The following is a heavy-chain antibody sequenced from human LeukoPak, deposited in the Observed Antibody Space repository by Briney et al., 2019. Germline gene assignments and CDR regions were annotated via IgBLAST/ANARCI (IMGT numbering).Heavy chain of an antibody. CDR1: GGSISSYY. Sequence: SETLSLTCTVSGGSISSYYWSWIRQPAGKGLEWIGRIYTSGSTNYNPSLKSRVTMSVDTSKNQFSLKLSSVTAADTAVYYCAREDYWGLNYDILTGYYGGDYWGQGTLVTVSS. J-gene: IGHJ4*02. CDR3: AREDYWGLNYDILTGYYGGDY. CDR2: IYTSGST. D-gene: IGHD3-9*01. V-gene: IGHV4-4*07.